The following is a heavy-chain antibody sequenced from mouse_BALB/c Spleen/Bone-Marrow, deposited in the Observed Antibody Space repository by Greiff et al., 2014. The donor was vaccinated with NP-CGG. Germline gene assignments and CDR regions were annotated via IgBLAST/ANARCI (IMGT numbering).Heavy chain of an antibody. CDR1: GFTFSSYG. J-gene: IGHJ4*01. CDR3: ARRGNWDGRAAMDY. CDR2: INGGGVNT. D-gene: IGHD4-1*01. V-gene: IGHV5-6*02. Sequence: EVMLVESGGDLVKPGGSLKLSCAASGFTFSSYGMSWVRQTPDKRLEWVATINGGGVNTYYIDSVKGRFTISRDNAKNTLYLQMSSLKSEDTAMYHCARRGNWDGRAAMDYWGQGTSVTVSS.